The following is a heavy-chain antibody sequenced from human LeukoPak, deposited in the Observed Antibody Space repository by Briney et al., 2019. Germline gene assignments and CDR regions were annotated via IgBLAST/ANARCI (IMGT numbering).Heavy chain of an antibody. CDR2: ISYDGSNK. J-gene: IGHJ6*02. Sequence: GSLRLSCAASGFTFSSYAMHWVRQAPGKGLEWVAVISYDGSNKYYADSVKGRFTISRDNSKNTLYLQMNSLRAEDTAVYYCARGCSGGSCTTHYGMDVWGQGTTVTVSS. CDR3: ARGCSGGSCTTHYGMDV. CDR1: GFTFSSYA. D-gene: IGHD2-15*01. V-gene: IGHV3-30-3*01.